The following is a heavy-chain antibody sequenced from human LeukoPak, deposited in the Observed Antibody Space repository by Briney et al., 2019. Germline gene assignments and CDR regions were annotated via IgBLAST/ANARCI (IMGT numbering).Heavy chain of an antibody. J-gene: IGHJ4*02. D-gene: IGHD5-12*01. Sequence: ASETLSLTCTVSGGSISSSSYYWGWIRQPPGKGLEWIGSIYYSGSTYYNPSLKSRVTISVDTSKNQFSLKLSSVTAADTAVYYCARHHTTGYSGWYFFDYWGQGALVTVSS. CDR2: IYYSGST. CDR1: GGSISSSSYY. V-gene: IGHV4-39*01. CDR3: ARHHTTGYSGWYFFDY.